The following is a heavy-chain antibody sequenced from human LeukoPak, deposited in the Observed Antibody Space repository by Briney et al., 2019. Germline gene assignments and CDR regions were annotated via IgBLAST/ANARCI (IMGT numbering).Heavy chain of an antibody. CDR3: ARIEGSTFDY. V-gene: IGHV5-51*01. CDR1: GYTFTSYW. J-gene: IGHJ4*02. CDR2: IYPGDSES. Sequence: GESLKISCKGSGYTFTSYWIGWVRQMPGEVVEWMGIIYPGDSESKYRPSLQGQFAISVDKSINTAYLQWSRLKASDTAIYYCARIEGSTFDYWGQGTLVTVSS.